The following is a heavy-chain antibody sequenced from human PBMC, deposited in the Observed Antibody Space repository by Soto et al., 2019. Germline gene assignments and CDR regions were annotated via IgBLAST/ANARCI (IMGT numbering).Heavy chain of an antibody. CDR2: MNPNSGNT. V-gene: IGHV1-8*01. D-gene: IGHD3-22*01. Sequence: QVQLVQSGAEVKKPGASVKVSCKASGYTFTSYDINWVRQATGQGLEWMGWMNPNSGNTGYAQKFQGRVTMTRNTSISTAYMELSSLRSEDTAVYYCALLPAYYYDSSGFREDYWGREPWSPSPQ. CDR1: GYTFTSYD. CDR3: ALLPAYYYDSSGFREDY. J-gene: IGHJ4*02.